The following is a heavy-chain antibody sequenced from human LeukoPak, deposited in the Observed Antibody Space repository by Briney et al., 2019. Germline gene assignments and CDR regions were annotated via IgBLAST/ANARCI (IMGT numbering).Heavy chain of an antibody. Sequence: TSETLSLTCTVSGGSISSYYWSWIRQPPGKGLEWIGYIYYSGSTNYNPSLKSRVTISVDTSKNQFSLKLSSVTAADTAVYYCARVNERVGAVPYFDYWGQGTLVTVSS. V-gene: IGHV4-59*01. CDR3: ARVNERVGAVPYFDY. CDR1: GGSISSYY. D-gene: IGHD1-26*01. J-gene: IGHJ4*02. CDR2: IYYSGST.